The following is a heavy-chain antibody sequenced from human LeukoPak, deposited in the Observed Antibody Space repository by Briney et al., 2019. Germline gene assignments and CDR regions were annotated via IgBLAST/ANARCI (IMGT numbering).Heavy chain of an antibody. CDR2: IYYSGST. V-gene: IGHV4-59*01. CDR1: GGSISSYY. D-gene: IGHD2-15*01. J-gene: IGHJ6*03. CDR3: ARGSLHYYYMDV. Sequence: PSETLSLTCTVPGGSISSYYWSWIRQPPGKGLEWIGYIYYSGSTNYNPSLKSRVTISVDTSKNQFSLKLSSVTAADTAVYYCARGSLHYYYMDVWGKGTTVTVSS.